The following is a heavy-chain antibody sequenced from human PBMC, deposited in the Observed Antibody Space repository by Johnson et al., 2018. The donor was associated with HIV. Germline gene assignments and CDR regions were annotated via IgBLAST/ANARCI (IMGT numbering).Heavy chain of an antibody. J-gene: IGHJ3*02. CDR2: ISSSGSTI. D-gene: IGHD6-13*01. V-gene: IGHV3-11*04. CDR3: ARDGGVAAAVGVVAFDI. CDR1: GFTLSTYY. Sequence: QVQLVESGGGVVQPGRSLRLSCAASGFTLSTYYMSWIRQAPGKGLEWVSYISSSGSTIYYADSVKGRFTLSRDNAKNSLYLQMNSLRAEDTAVYYCARDGGVAAAVGVVAFDIWGQGTLVTVSS.